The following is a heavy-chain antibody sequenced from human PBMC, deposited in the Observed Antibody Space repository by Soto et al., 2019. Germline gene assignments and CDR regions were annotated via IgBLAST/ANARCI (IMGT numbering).Heavy chain of an antibody. CDR1: GHTFTGHH. CDR3: ALEPTGTAGFDY. D-gene: IGHD2-21*02. V-gene: IGHV1-2*02. CDR2: IDLDIGDT. Sequence: QVQMVQYGAEVKKPGASVKVSCKASGHTFTGHHMHWVRQAPGQGLEGMGLIDLDIGDTKYAQKFQGRATSTSDTSITTAYMELRGLRSDDTAVYYCALEPTGTAGFDYWGQGTLVTVPS. J-gene: IGHJ4*02.